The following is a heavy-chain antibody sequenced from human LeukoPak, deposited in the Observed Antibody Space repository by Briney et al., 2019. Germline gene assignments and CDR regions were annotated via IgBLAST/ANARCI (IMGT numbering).Heavy chain of an antibody. J-gene: IGHJ4*02. D-gene: IGHD2-2*01. Sequence: SGTLSLTCTVSGYSISNPYYWGWIRQPPGKGLEGIGSIHHTGSTYYNPSLKSRVTISIDTSKNQFSLKLSSVTAADTAVYYCARVDGVVPTAYFDYWGQGTLVTVSS. V-gene: IGHV4-38-2*02. CDR1: GYSISNPYY. CDR3: ARVDGVVPTAYFDY. CDR2: IHHTGST.